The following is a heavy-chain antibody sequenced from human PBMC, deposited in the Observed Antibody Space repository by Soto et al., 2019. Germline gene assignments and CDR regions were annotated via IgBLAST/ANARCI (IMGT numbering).Heavy chain of an antibody. CDR2: IYYSGST. D-gene: IGHD3-10*01. CDR3: ARYRSGSSVWFDP. J-gene: IGHJ5*02. CDR1: GGSMSSYY. Sequence: QVQLQESGPALVKPSETLSLTCTVSGGSMSSYYWSWIRQPPGKGLEWIGYIYYSGSTIYNPSLKSRVTISVHTSKNQFSLKLSSVTAADTAVYYCARYRSGSSVWFDPWGQGTLVTVSS. V-gene: IGHV4-59*01.